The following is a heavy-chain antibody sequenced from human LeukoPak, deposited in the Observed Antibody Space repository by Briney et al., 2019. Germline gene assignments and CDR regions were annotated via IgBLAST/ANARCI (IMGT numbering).Heavy chain of an antibody. J-gene: IGHJ5*02. Sequence: ASVKVSCKACGYTFTNYGISWVRQAPGQGLEWVGWISAYNENTNYAQKFQGRVTMTTDTSTSTAYMELRSLRSDDTAVYYCARDHGKQWPRYNWFDPWGQGTLVTVSS. CDR3: ARDHGKQWPRYNWFDP. CDR2: ISAYNENT. CDR1: GYTFTNYG. V-gene: IGHV1-18*01. D-gene: IGHD6-19*01.